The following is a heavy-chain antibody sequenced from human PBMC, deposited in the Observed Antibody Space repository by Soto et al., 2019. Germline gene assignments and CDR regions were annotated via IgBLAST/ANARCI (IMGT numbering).Heavy chain of an antibody. J-gene: IGHJ6*02. V-gene: IGHV3-53*01. Sequence: GGSLRLSCAASGFTVSSNYMSWVRQAPGKGLEWVSVSYSGGSTYYSDSVKGRFTIFRDNSKNTLYVQMNSLRAEDTAVYYCARDPHMTTAGGDYYYFGMDVWGQGTTVTVSS. D-gene: IGHD4-17*01. CDR3: ARDPHMTTAGGDYYYFGMDV. CDR2: SYSGGST. CDR1: GFTVSSNY.